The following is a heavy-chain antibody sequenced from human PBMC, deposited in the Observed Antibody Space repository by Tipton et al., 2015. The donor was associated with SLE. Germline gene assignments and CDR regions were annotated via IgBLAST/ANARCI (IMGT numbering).Heavy chain of an antibody. CDR3: ARVRGMGSSGYGFDY. CDR1: GYSISSGYY. V-gene: IGHV4-38-2*01. Sequence: TLSLTCAVSGYSISSGYYWGWIRQPPGKGLEWIGSIYHSGSSYYNPSLKSRVTISVDTSKNQFSLKLSSVTAADTAVYHCARVRGMGSSGYGFDYWGQGTLVTVSS. J-gene: IGHJ4*02. D-gene: IGHD3-22*01. CDR2: IYHSGSS.